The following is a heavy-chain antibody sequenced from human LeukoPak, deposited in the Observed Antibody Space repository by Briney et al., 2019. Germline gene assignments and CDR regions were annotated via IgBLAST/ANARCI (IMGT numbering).Heavy chain of an antibody. J-gene: IGHJ3*02. CDR2: ISAYNGNT. CDR3: ARVEVVVVTAILIHAFDI. Sequence: ASVKVSCKASGYAFTSYGISWVRQAPGQGLAWMGWISAYNGNTNYAQKLQGRVTMTTDTSTSTAYMELRSLRSDETAVYYCARVEVVVVTAILIHAFDIWGQGTMVTVSS. D-gene: IGHD2-21*02. CDR1: GYAFTSYG. V-gene: IGHV1-18*01.